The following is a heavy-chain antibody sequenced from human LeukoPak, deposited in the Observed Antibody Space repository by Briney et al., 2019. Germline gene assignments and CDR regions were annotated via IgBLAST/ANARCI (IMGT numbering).Heavy chain of an antibody. J-gene: IGHJ4*02. CDR1: VYSFTNYG. Sequence: ASAKVPSKPSVYSFTNYGISWVRPAARQGRGWMAWVNADNGDTNYVQNLQSRVTMTTDTSTSTVYMELRSLRSDDTAVYYGARDWDCSGGACRDCFDTWGQGTLVTVSS. CDR3: ARDWDCSGGACRDCFDT. D-gene: IGHD2-15*01. V-gene: IGHV1-18*01. CDR2: VNADNGDT.